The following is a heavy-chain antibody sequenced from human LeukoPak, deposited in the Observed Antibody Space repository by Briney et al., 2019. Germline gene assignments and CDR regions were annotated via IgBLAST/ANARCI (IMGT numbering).Heavy chain of an antibody. Sequence: GGALRLSCAASGFTFSSYGMKWVPDAPGRGLEWVSQISSSGSNIYYADSVKGRFTISRDNAKNSLYLQMNSLRAEDTAVYYCARALTGWYTCDYWGQGTLVTDPS. D-gene: IGHD6-19*01. CDR1: GFTFSSYG. J-gene: IGHJ4*02. CDR3: ARALTGWYTCDY. CDR2: ISSSGSNI. V-gene: IGHV3-48*03.